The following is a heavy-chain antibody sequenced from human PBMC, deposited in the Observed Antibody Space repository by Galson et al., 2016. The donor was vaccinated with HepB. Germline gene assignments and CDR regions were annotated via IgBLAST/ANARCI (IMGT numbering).Heavy chain of an antibody. CDR3: SKNQLLWFGEFASHY. D-gene: IGHD3-10*01. CDR1: GFTFSRYS. V-gene: IGHV3-30*18. J-gene: IGHJ4*02. CDR2: ISYDGSNK. Sequence: SLRLSCAASGFTFSRYSMNWVRQAPGKGLEWVAVISYDGSNKYYADSVKGRFTISRDNSKNTLYLQMNSLRAEDTAVYYCSKNQLLWFGEFASHYWGQGTLVTVSS.